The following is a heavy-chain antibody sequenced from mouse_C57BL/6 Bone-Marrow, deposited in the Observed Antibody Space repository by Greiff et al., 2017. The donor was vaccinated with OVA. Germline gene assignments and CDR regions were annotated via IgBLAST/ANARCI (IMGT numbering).Heavy chain of an antibody. J-gene: IGHJ4*01. CDR3: ARWRYYGSSHPYYAMDY. V-gene: IGHV1-81*01. D-gene: IGHD1-1*01. Sequence: QVQLQQSGAELARPGASVKLSCKASGYTFTSYGISWVKQRTGQGLEWIGEIYPRSGNTYYNEKFKGKATLTADKSSSTAYMELRSLTSEDSAVYFCARWRYYGSSHPYYAMDYWGQGTSVTVSS. CDR2: IYPRSGNT. CDR1: GYTFTSYG.